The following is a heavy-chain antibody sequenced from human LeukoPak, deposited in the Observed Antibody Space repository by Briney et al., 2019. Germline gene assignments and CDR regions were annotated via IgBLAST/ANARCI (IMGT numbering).Heavy chain of an antibody. CDR2: ISVGAEYI. D-gene: IGHD3-3*01. J-gene: IGHJ4*02. Sequence: GGSLRLSCAASGFTFSTYVMNWFRQAPGKGLEWVSTISVGAEYIFYADSVKGRFTISRDDSNNRLYLQMHSLRAEDTALYYCASGPPFLKYFEYWGQGTLVTVSS. V-gene: IGHV3-23*01. CDR1: GFTFSTYV. CDR3: ASGPPFLKYFEY.